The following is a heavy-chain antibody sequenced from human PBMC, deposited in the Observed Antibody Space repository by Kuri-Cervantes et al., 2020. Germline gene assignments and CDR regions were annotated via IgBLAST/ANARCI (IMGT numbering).Heavy chain of an antibody. J-gene: IGHJ5*02. Sequence: GESLKISCAASGFTFSSYGMHWVRQAPGKGLEWVAVISYDGSNKYYADSVKGRFTISRDNSKNTLYLQMSSLRAEDTAVYYCAKQFILATYEFDPWGQGTLVTVSS. CDR1: GFTFSSYG. D-gene: IGHD5-12*01. V-gene: IGHV3-30*18. CDR3: AKQFILATYEFDP. CDR2: ISYDGSNK.